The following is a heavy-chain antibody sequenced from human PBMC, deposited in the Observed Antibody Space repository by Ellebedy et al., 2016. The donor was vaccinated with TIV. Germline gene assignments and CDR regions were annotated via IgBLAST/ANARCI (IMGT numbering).Heavy chain of an antibody. J-gene: IGHJ4*02. CDR3: ARVFAGITMVRGVII. CDR1: GGSISSGGYY. V-gene: IGHV4-31*03. CDR2: IYYSGST. Sequence: LRLXXTVSGGSISSGGYYWSWIRQHPGKGLEWIGYIYYSGSTYYNPSLKSRVTISVDTSKNQFSLKLSSVTAADTAVYYCARVFAGITMVRGVIIWGQGTLVTVSS. D-gene: IGHD3-10*01.